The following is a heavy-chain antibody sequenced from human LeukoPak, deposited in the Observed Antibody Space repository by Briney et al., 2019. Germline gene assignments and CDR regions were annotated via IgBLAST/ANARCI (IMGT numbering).Heavy chain of an antibody. CDR2: MSYDGTSK. J-gene: IGHJ4*02. V-gene: IGHV3-33*01. CDR3: VRGPETYFYYSGSSSDFDY. CDR1: GFTFDNFG. Sequence: PGGSLRLSCAASGFTFDNFGMHWVRQAPGRGLEWVALMSYDGTSKYYADSVKGRFTISRDDSKDTLFLEMNSLRGEDTAVYYCVRGPETYFYYSGSSSDFDYWGQGTPVTTSS. D-gene: IGHD3-10*01.